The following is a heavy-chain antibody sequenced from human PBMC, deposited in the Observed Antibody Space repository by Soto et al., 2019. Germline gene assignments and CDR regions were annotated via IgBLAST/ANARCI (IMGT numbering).Heavy chain of an antibody. CDR3: AKVATATTSRDFFPDY. CDR2: ISGSGGSP. CDR1: GFTFSSYA. V-gene: IGHV3-23*01. Sequence: PGGSLRLSCAASGFTFSSYAMSWVRQAPGKGLECVSDISGSGGSPYYADSVKGRFTISRDNSKNTLYLQMNSLRAEDTAFYYCAKVATATTSRDFFPDYWGQGTLVTVSS. D-gene: IGHD4-17*01. J-gene: IGHJ4*02.